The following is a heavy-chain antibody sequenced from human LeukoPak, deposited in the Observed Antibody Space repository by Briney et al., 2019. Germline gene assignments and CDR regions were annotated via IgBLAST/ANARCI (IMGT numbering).Heavy chain of an antibody. D-gene: IGHD1-26*01. CDR2: IYTSGST. J-gene: IGHJ3*02. V-gene: IGHV4-4*07. CDR3: ARDRTGVGATKAFDI. CDR1: GGSISSYY. Sequence: SETLSLTCTVSGGSISSYYWSWIRQPAGKGPEWIGRIYTSGSTNYNPSLKSRVTMSVDTSKNQFSLKLSSVTAADTAVYYCARDRTGVGATKAFDIWGQGTMVTVSS.